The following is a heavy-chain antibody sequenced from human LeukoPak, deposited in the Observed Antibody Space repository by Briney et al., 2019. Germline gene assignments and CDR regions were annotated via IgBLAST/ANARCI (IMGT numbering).Heavy chain of an antibody. CDR2: IDPSDSYT. D-gene: IGHD4-17*01. CDR3: ATGASKVTTDFANY. J-gene: IGHJ4*02. V-gene: IGHV5-10-1*01. Sequence: GESLKISCKGSGYSFTNYWISWVRQMPGKGLEWMGRIDPSDSYTKYSPSFEGHVTISVDKSISTAFLQWNSLKASDSAMYYCATGASKVTTDFANYWGQGTQVTVSS. CDR1: GYSFTNYW.